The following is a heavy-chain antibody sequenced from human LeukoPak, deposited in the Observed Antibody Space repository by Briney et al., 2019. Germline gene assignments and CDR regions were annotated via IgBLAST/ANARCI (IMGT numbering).Heavy chain of an antibody. J-gene: IGHJ4*02. CDR3: ARGQGTVTTH. D-gene: IGHD4-17*01. V-gene: IGHV4-34*01. CDR1: GGPFSGYY. Sequence: PSETLSLTCAVSGGPFSGYYWTWIRQPPGKGLEWIGEINHSGSANYNPSLKSRVTISLDTSKNQFSLKLGSVTAADTAVYYCARGQGTVTTHWGQGTLVTVSS. CDR2: INHSGSA.